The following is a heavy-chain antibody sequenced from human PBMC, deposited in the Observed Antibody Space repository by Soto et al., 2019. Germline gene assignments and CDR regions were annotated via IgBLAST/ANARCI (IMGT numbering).Heavy chain of an antibody. CDR2: IWSDGSNK. Sequence: QVQLVESGGGVVQPGRSPRLSCAASGFTFSNFGMHWVRQAPGKGLEWVAVIWSDGSNKYYGDSVKDRFIISRDNSKSTIFLQLNRRRAGDTGGYYWGRGNRFSRSSGGGGGFDYWGQGTLVTASS. J-gene: IGHJ4*02. D-gene: IGHD6-6*01. V-gene: IGHV3-33*01. CDR1: GFTFSNFG. CDR3: GRGNRFSRSSGGGGGFDY.